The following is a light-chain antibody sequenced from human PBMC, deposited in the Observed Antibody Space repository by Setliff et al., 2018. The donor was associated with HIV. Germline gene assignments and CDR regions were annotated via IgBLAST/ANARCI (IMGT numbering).Light chain of an antibody. V-gene: IGLV2-14*01. CDR1: SSDVGGYTY. CDR3: SSYTSSSTYV. Sequence: QSALTQPASVSGSPGQSITISCTGTSSDVGGYTYVSWYQQHPGKDPKLMIYDVSKRPSGVSNRLSGYKSGNTASLTISGLQVEDEADYYCSSYTSSSTYVFGTGTKVTVL. J-gene: IGLJ1*01. CDR2: DVS.